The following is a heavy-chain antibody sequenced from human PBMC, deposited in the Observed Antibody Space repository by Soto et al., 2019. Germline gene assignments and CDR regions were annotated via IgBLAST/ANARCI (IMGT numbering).Heavy chain of an antibody. J-gene: IGHJ4*01. Sequence: QVQLQQSGPGLVKPSQTLSLTCAITGDSVSSNSAGWSWVRQSPSRGLEWLGRTYYRSKWYYENAVSVRGRITINPDTSKHQYSLQLNSVTPEDTAVYFCARGEQYSGRIFDYWGQGTMVTVSS. V-gene: IGHV6-1*01. CDR3: ARGEQYSGRIFDY. CDR1: GDSVSSNSAG. D-gene: IGHD1-26*01. CDR2: TYYRSKWYY.